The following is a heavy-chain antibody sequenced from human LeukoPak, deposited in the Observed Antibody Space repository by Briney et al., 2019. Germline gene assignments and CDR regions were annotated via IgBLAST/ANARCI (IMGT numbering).Heavy chain of an antibody. D-gene: IGHD3-22*01. CDR3: ARGPYYYDSSGYYIPYYGMDV. Sequence: SETLSLTCTVSGGSISSYYWSWIRQPPGKGLEWIGYIYKSGSTNYNPSLKSRVTISVDKSKNQFSLKLSSVTAADTAVYYCARGPYYYDSSGYYIPYYGMDVWGQGTTVTVSS. CDR2: IYKSGST. CDR1: GGSISSYY. V-gene: IGHV4-59*12. J-gene: IGHJ6*02.